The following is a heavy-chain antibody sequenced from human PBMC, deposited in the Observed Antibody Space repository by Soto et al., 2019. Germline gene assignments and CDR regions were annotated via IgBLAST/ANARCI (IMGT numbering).Heavy chain of an antibody. CDR1: GGTFSSYT. D-gene: IGHD3-22*01. J-gene: IGHJ5*02. CDR3: AREALGYYDRSGYPNWFDP. CDR2: IIPILGIA. Sequence: QVQLVQSGAEVKKPGSSVKVSCKASGGTFSSYTISWVRQAPGQGLEWMGRIIPILGIANYAQKFQGRVTITADKTQSTAYMELSSLRSEDTAVDYCAREALGYYDRSGYPNWFDPWGQGTLVTVSS. V-gene: IGHV1-69*08.